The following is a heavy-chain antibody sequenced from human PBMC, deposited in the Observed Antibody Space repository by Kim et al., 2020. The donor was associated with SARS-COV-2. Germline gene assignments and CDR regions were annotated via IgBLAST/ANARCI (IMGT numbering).Heavy chain of an antibody. CDR2: IWYDGSNK. CDR1: GFTFSSYG. V-gene: IGHV3-33*01. D-gene: IGHD3-9*01. J-gene: IGHJ6*03. Sequence: GGSLRLSCAASGFTFSSYGMHWVRQAPGKGLEWVAVIWYDGSNKYYADSVKGRFTISRDNSKNTLYLQMNSLRAEDTAVYYCARDKGRDYDILTGYYMSYYYYYMDVWGKGTTVTVSS. CDR3: ARDKGRDYDILTGYYMSYYYYYMDV.